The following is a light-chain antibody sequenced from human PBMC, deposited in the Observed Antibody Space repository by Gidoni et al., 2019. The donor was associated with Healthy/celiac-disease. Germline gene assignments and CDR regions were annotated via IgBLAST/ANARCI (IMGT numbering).Light chain of an antibody. Sequence: QSVLTQPPSVSGAPGQRVTISCTGSSSNIGAGYDVHWYQQLPGTAPKLLLYGNSNRPSGVPDRFSGSKSGTSAARAITGLQAEDEADYYCQAYDSSLTGFGVFGGGTKLTVL. V-gene: IGLV1-40*01. J-gene: IGLJ3*02. CDR1: SSNIGAGYD. CDR2: GNS. CDR3: QAYDSSLTGFGV.